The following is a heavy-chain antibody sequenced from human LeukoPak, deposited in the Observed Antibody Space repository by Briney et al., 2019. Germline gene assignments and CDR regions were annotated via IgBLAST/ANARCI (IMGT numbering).Heavy chain of an antibody. V-gene: IGHV3-11*06. CDR1: GFTFSDYY. Sequence: GGSLRLSCAASGFTFSDYYMSWIRQAPGKGLEWVAYIISSSYTNYADSVKGRFTISRDNAKNSLYLQMNSLRAEDTAVYYCARDYYGSGSYFSDYYYYGMDVWGKGTTVTVSS. CDR2: IISSSYT. J-gene: IGHJ6*04. CDR3: ARDYYGSGSYFSDYYYYGMDV. D-gene: IGHD3-10*01.